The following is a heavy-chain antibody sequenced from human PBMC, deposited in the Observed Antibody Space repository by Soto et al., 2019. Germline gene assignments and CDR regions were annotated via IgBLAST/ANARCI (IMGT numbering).Heavy chain of an antibody. J-gene: IGHJ4*02. D-gene: IGHD3-22*01. CDR1: GFTFSSYS. V-gene: IGHV3-21*01. CDR2: ISSSSSYI. Sequence: KTGGSLRLSCAASGFTFSSYSMNWVRQAPGKGLEWVSSISSSSSYIYYADSVKGRFTISRDNAKNSLYLQMNSLRAEDTAVYYCARVRNSYYYDSEALFDYWGQGTLVTVSS. CDR3: ARVRNSYYYDSEALFDY.